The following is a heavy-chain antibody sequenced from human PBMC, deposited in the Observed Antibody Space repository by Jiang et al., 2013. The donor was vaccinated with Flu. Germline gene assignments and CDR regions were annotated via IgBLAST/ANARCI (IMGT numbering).Heavy chain of an antibody. CDR2: VDPQDGET. CDR3: VTAMTTVTLSDY. V-gene: IGHV1-69-2*01. Sequence: GAEVKKPGATVKVSCKVFGYTFSEYYIHWVQQAPGKGPVWMGLVDPQDGETIYAEHFRGRVTITADMSTDTAFMELSSLRSEDTAVYFCVTAMTTVTLSDYWGQGTLVTVSS. J-gene: IGHJ4*02. D-gene: IGHD4-17*01. CDR1: GYTFSEYY.